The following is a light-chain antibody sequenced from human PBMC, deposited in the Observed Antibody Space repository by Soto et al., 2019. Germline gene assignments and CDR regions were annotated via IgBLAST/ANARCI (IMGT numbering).Light chain of an antibody. V-gene: IGKV3D-20*02. J-gene: IGKJ5*01. CDR1: QGVSSSY. Sequence: EIGLTQSPGTMSLSRGERAALSCRASQGVSSSYLAWYQQKPGQAPRLLIYGASSRATGIPVRFSGSGSGTDFTLTISSLEPEDAALYYCQQRSNWPPITFGQGTRLEIK. CDR2: GAS. CDR3: QQRSNWPPIT.